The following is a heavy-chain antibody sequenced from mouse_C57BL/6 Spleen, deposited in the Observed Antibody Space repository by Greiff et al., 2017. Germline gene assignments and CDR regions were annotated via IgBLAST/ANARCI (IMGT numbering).Heavy chain of an antibody. J-gene: IGHJ3*01. CDR2: ISYDGSN. Sequence: VQLKESGPGLVKPSQSLSLTCSVTGYSITSGYYWNWIRQFPGNKLEWMGYISYDGSNNYNPSLKNRISITRDTSKNQFFLKLNSVTTEDTATYYCARDQDYGRSWFAYWGQGTLVTVSA. CDR1: GYSITSGYY. D-gene: IGHD1-1*01. CDR3: ARDQDYGRSWFAY. V-gene: IGHV3-6*01.